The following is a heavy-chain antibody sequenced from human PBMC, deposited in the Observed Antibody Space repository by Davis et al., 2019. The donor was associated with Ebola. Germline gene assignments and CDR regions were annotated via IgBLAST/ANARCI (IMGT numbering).Heavy chain of an antibody. V-gene: IGHV4-59*12. D-gene: IGHD6-6*01. CDR2: IYYSGST. Sequence: SETLSLTCTVSGGSISSYYWSWIRQPPGKGLEWIGYIYYSGSTNYNPSLKSRVTISVDTSKNQFSLKLSSVTAADTAVYYCAKEREEQLALYYYYGMDVWGQGTTVTVSS. J-gene: IGHJ6*02. CDR3: AKEREEQLALYYYYGMDV. CDR1: GGSISSYY.